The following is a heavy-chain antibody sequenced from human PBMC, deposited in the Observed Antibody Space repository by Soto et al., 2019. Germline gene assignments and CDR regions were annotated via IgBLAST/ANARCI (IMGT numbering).Heavy chain of an antibody. J-gene: IGHJ5*02. V-gene: IGHV3-23*01. Sequence: EVVLLESGGGLEQPGGSLRLSCAASGFIFENFGMSWVRQAPGKGLEWISSISGSGFKKYYADSVKGRFTISRDNSKSTVELELNNLSAEDTAVYHCAKNQGVELVPLATVDWFDPWGQGAVVTVSS. CDR2: ISGSGFKK. CDR1: GFIFENFG. CDR3: AKNQGVELVPLATVDWFDP. D-gene: IGHD1-26*01.